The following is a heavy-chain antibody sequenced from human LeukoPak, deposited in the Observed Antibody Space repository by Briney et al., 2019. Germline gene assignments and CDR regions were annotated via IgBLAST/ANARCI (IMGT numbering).Heavy chain of an antibody. CDR2: ISGSGGGT. CDR3: ARGLLDRYYFDY. D-gene: IGHD1-1*01. Sequence: GGSLTLSCAASGFTFSSNAMSWVRQAPGKGLEWVSAISGSGGGTYYADSVKGRFTISSDNSKNTLYLQMNSLRAEDTAVYYCARGLLDRYYFDYWGQGTLVTVSS. J-gene: IGHJ4*02. V-gene: IGHV3-23*01. CDR1: GFTFSSNA.